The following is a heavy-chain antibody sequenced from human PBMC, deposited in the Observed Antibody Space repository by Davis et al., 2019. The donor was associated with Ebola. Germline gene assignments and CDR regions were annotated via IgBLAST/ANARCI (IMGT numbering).Heavy chain of an antibody. J-gene: IGHJ4*02. CDR3: GRHRVGEGIDF. Sequence: MPSETLSLTCSVSGGSISSYYWSWIRQTPGKGLEWIGHISDTGRAKYNPSLGSRVTISLDTSKIQFSLTVSSVAAVDTAVYYCGRHRVGEGIDFRGQGTLVTVSS. V-gene: IGHV4-59*01. CDR1: GGSISSYY. D-gene: IGHD1-26*01. CDR2: ISDTGRA.